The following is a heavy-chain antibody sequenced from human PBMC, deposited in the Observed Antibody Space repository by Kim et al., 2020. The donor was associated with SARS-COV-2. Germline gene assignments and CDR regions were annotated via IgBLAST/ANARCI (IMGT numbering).Heavy chain of an antibody. CDR3: ARVGDSSGYLFWYFDL. Sequence: SETLSLTCTVSGGSISSGGYYWSWIRQHPGKGLEWIGYIYYSGSTYYNPSLKSRVTISVDTSKNQFSLKLSSVTAADTAVYYCARVGDSSGYLFWYFDLWGRGTLVTVSS. V-gene: IGHV4-31*03. CDR2: IYYSGST. D-gene: IGHD3-22*01. CDR1: GGSISSGGYY. J-gene: IGHJ2*01.